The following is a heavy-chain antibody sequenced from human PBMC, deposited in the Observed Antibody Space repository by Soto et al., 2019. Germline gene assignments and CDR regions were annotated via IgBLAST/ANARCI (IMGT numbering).Heavy chain of an antibody. D-gene: IGHD1-1*01. Sequence: GGSLRLSCAASGFTFSSYAMSWVGQAPGKGLEWVSAISSSGGNTYYADSVKGRFTISRDNSKNTLYLQMNSLRAEDTAVYYCAKALHNWNDGGHLDYWGQGTLVTVSS. J-gene: IGHJ4*02. CDR1: GFTFSSYA. CDR2: ISSSGGNT. V-gene: IGHV3-23*01. CDR3: AKALHNWNDGGHLDY.